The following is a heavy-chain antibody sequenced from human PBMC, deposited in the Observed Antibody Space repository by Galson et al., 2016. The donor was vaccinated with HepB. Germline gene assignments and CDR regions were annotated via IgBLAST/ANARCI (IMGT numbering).Heavy chain of an antibody. D-gene: IGHD3-22*01. CDR3: VSNGYYSLEY. CDR2: IYHSGST. V-gene: IGHV4-4*02. CDR1: GASISGTNW. J-gene: IGHJ4*02. Sequence: SETLSLTCAVSGASISGTNWWSWVRQPPGKGPEWIGEIYHSGSTNYNPSLKSRVTISVDKSKNQFSLKLNSVTAADTAVYDCVSNGYYSLEYWGQGTLVTVSS.